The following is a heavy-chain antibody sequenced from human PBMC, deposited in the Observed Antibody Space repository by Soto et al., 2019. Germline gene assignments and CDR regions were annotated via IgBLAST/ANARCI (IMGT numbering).Heavy chain of an antibody. CDR3: AKGRRYFDWFRAFDI. CDR1: GFTFSSYA. J-gene: IGHJ3*02. CDR2: ISGSGGST. D-gene: IGHD3-9*01. V-gene: IGHV3-23*01. Sequence: GGSLRLSCAASGFTFSSYAMSWVRQAPGKGLEWVSAISGSGGSTYYADSVKGRFTISRDNSRNTLYLQMNSLRAEETAVYYCAKGRRYFDWFRAFDIWGQGTMDTVSS.